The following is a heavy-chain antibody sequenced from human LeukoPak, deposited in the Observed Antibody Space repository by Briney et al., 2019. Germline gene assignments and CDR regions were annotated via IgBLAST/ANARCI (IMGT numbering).Heavy chain of an antibody. CDR2: ISTYSGNT. J-gene: IGHJ4*02. CDR1: GYTFTSYG. D-gene: IGHD1-26*01. CDR3: ARDPAWASYFDY. V-gene: IGHV1-18*01. Sequence: ASVKVSCKASGYTFTSYGINWVRQAPGQGLEWMGWISTYSGNTNYVQKLQGRVTMTTDTSTSTAYMELRSLRSDDTAVYYCARDPAWASYFDYWGQGTLVTVSS.